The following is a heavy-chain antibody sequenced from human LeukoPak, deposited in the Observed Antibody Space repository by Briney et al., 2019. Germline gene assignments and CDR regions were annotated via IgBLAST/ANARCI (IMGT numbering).Heavy chain of an antibody. D-gene: IGHD3-22*01. CDR2: LSASGGGT. CDR1: TLRNYG. J-gene: IGHJ4*02. Sequence: TLRNYGMAWGGQAPGKGVEWVASLSASGGGTTYADSVRAPFTISRDNAKNTLYLQMNSLRAEDTAVYFCAKRGVVIRVILVGFHKEAYYFDSWGQGVLVTVSS. CDR3: AKRGVVIRVILVGFHKEAYYFDS. V-gene: IGHV3-23*01.